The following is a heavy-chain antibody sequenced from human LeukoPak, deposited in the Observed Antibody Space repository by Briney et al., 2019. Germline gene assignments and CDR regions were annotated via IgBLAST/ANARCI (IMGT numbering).Heavy chain of an antibody. J-gene: IGHJ3*02. V-gene: IGHV3-23*01. CDR2: ISGSGGST. D-gene: IGHD1-1*01. CDR1: GFTFSSYA. Sequence: PGGSLRLSCAASGFTFSSYAMSWVRQAPGKGLEWVSAISGSGGSTYYADSVKGRFTISRDNSKNSLYLQMNSLRAEDTALYYCAKGAWNREKAFDIWGQGTMVTVSS. CDR3: AKGAWNREKAFDI.